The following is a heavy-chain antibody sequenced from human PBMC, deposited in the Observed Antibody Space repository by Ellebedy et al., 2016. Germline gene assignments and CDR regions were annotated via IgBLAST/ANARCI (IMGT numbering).Heavy chain of an antibody. J-gene: IGHJ5*02. Sequence: SETLSLXXTVSGGSISSYYWSWIRQPPGKGLELIGYIYYSGSTNYNPSLKSRVTISVDASKNQFPLKLSSVTAAETAVYYCAREGGRDTAMVTNWFDPWGQGTLVTVSS. V-gene: IGHV4-59*01. CDR3: AREGGRDTAMVTNWFDP. CDR1: GGSISSYY. D-gene: IGHD5-18*01. CDR2: IYYSGST.